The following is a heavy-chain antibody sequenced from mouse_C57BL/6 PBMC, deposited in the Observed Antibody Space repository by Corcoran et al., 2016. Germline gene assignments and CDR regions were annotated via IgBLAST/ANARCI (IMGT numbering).Heavy chain of an antibody. Sequence: QIQLVQSGPELKKPGETVKISCKASGYTFTTYGMSWVKQAPGKGLKWMGWINTYSGVPTYADDFKGRFPFSLETSASTAYLQINNLKNEYTATYFCARNVYYGSSVDYGGQGTTLPVSS. D-gene: IGHD1-1*01. CDR2: INTYSGVP. J-gene: IGHJ2*01. CDR1: GYTFTTYG. V-gene: IGHV9-3*01. CDR3: ARNVYYGSSVDY.